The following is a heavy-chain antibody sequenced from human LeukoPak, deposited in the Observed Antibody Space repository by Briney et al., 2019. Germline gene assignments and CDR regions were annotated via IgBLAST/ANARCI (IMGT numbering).Heavy chain of an antibody. CDR1: GGSISSGSYY. CDR3: ARHNSGWSLNRGFDP. D-gene: IGHD6-19*01. CDR2: IYTSGST. Sequence: ASQTLSLTCTVSGGSISSGSYYWSWIRQPAGKGLEWIGRIYTSGSTNYNPPLKSRVTISVDTSKNQFSLKLSSVTAADTAVYYCARHNSGWSLNRGFDPWGQGTLVTVSS. J-gene: IGHJ5*02. V-gene: IGHV4-61*02.